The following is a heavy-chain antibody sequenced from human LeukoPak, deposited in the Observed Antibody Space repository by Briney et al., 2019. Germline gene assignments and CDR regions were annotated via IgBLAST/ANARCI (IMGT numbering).Heavy chain of an antibody. CDR1: GGSIIGSTYW. Sequence: SETLSLTCDVSGGSIIGSTYWWGWIRQPPGKGLEWIASIRYSGNTYYNPSLKSRVTISVDTSKNQFSLTLTSVTASDTAVYYCARLHSNTCFFDYWGQGTLVTVSS. J-gene: IGHJ4*02. CDR3: ARLHSNTCFFDY. V-gene: IGHV4-39*01. CDR2: IRYSGNT. D-gene: IGHD6-13*01.